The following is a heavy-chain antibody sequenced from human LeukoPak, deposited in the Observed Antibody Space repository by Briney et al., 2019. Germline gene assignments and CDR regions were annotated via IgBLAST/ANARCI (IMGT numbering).Heavy chain of an antibody. D-gene: IGHD1-26*01. J-gene: IGHJ3*02. CDR1: GGSFSGYY. V-gene: IGHV4-34*01. Sequence: SETLSLTCAVYGGSFSGYYWSWIRQPPGKGLEWIGEINHSGSTNYNPSLKSRVTISVDTSKNQFSLKLSSVTAADTAVYYCARDIVGALDAFDIWGQGTMVTVSS. CDR2: INHSGST. CDR3: ARDIVGALDAFDI.